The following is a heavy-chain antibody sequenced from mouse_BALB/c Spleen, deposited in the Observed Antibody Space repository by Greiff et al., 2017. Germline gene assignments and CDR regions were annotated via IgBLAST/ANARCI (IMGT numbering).Heavy chain of an antibody. CDR1: GYTFTSYW. Sequence: QVQLQQPGAELVKPGASVKMSCKASGYTFTSYWMHWVKQRPGQGLEWIGVIDPSDSYTSYNQKFKGKATLTVDTSSSTAYMQLSSLTSEDSAVYYCTRHDYDGSFYAMDYWGQGTSVTVSS. J-gene: IGHJ4*01. CDR3: TRHDYDGSFYAMDY. D-gene: IGHD2-4*01. V-gene: IGHV1S127*01. CDR2: IDPSDSYT.